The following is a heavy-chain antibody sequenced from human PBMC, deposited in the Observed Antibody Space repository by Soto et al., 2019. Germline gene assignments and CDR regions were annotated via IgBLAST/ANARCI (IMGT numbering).Heavy chain of an antibody. CDR3: ARGDKVRGVVYPFDY. Sequence: QVQLQESGPGLVKPSETLSLTCTVSGGSISSYYWNWIRQPPGKGLEWIGYIYSGRTNYNPSLKSRVTISVDTSKNQFSLNLSSVTAADTAVYYCARGDKVRGVVYPFDYWGQGTLVTVSS. CDR2: IYSGRT. CDR1: GGSISSYY. J-gene: IGHJ4*02. D-gene: IGHD3-10*01. V-gene: IGHV4-59*01.